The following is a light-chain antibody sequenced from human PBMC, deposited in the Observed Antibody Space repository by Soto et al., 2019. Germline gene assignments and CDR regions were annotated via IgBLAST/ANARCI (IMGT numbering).Light chain of an antibody. CDR1: QSVSNN. CDR3: QHYHNWPRT. J-gene: IGKJ1*01. V-gene: IGKV3-15*01. Sequence: EIVMTQSPATLSLSPGERATLSCRASQSVSNNLAWYQQQPGQAPRLLIYGTSTRATGIPARFSGSGSGAEFTLTISSPQSEDFAVYYCQHYHNWPRTFGQGTKVEI. CDR2: GTS.